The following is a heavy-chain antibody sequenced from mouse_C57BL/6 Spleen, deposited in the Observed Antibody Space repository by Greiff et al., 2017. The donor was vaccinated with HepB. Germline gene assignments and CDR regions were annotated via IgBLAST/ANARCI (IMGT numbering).Heavy chain of an antibody. CDR3: ARETTGFFFDY. CDR2: ISYDGSN. J-gene: IGHJ2*01. CDR1: GYSITSGYY. D-gene: IGHD4-1*01. Sequence: EVKLQESGPGLVKPSQSLSLTCSVTGYSITSGYYWNWIRQFPGNKLEWMGYISYDGSNNYNPSLKNRISITRDTSKNQFFLKLNSVTTEDTATYYCARETTGFFFDYWGQGTTLTVSS. V-gene: IGHV3-6*01.